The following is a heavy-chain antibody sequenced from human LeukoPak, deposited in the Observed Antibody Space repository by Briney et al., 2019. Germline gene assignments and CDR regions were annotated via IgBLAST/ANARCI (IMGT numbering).Heavy chain of an antibody. D-gene: IGHD4-17*01. J-gene: IGHJ4*02. CDR2: ISGSGGST. CDR1: GFTFSTYA. V-gene: IGHV3-23*01. CDR3: ARDSYGDANFDS. Sequence: GSLRLSCAASGFTFSTYAMSWVRQAPGKGLEWVSAISGSGGSTYYADSVKGRFTISRDNSKNTLYLQMNSLRAEDTAVYYCARDSYGDANFDSWGQGTLVTVSS.